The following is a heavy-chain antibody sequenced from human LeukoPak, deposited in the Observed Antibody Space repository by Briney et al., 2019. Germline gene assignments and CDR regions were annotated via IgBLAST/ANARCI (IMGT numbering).Heavy chain of an antibody. Sequence: PSETLSLTCSVSNGSISTYYWSWIRQSPGKGLEWIGYIYYGGTTSYNASLKRRVTISVHSPKNHFSLRLTSLTAADTALYYCARHGGTLDYFDSWGPGSLVIVSS. CDR1: NGSISTYY. CDR3: ARHGGTLDYFDS. J-gene: IGHJ4*02. CDR2: IYYGGTT. D-gene: IGHD1-26*01. V-gene: IGHV4-59*08.